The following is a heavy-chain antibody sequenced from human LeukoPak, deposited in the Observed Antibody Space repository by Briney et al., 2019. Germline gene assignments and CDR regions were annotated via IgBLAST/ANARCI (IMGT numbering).Heavy chain of an antibody. D-gene: IGHD6-13*01. Sequence: PGGSLRLSCAASGFTFNRNVMSWVRQAPGKGLEWVSAIIDDGGSTYYADSVKGRFSISRDNSKNTLYLQMNSLRAEDTAVYYCARSSSSWYDGYFQHWGQGTLVTVSS. V-gene: IGHV3-23*01. CDR2: IIDDGGST. J-gene: IGHJ1*01. CDR3: ARSSSSWYDGYFQH. CDR1: GFTFNRNV.